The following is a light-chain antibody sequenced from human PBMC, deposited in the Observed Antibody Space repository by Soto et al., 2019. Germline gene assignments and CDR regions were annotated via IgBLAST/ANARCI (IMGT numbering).Light chain of an antibody. J-gene: IGKJ4*02. Sequence: LQITQSPSNLSDSVIDRITITCRASQTISSWLAWYQQKPGKAPKLLIYKASTLKSGVPSRFSGSGSGTEFTLTISSLQPDDFATYYCQQYNSYSGAFGGGTKVDIK. CDR1: QTISSW. CDR2: KAS. CDR3: QQYNSYSGA. V-gene: IGKV1-5*03.